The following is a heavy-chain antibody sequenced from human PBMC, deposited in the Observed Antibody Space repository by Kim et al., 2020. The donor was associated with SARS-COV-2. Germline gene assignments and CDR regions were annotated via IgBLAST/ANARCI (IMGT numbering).Heavy chain of an antibody. Sequence: NPALKSRVTISVHTSKNQFSQKLSSVTAADTAVYYCAGVPIAAAGYYFDYWGQGTLVTVSS. V-gene: IGHV4-39*01. CDR3: AGVPIAAAGYYFDY. J-gene: IGHJ4*02. D-gene: IGHD6-13*01.